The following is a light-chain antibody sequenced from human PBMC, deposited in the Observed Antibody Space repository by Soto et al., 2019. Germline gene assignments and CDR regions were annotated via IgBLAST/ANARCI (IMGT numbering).Light chain of an antibody. CDR3: QQYNNWPPIT. Sequence: EIVMTQSPATLSVSPGERATLSCRASQSVRSSLAWYQQKPGQAPRLLIYDASTRATGVPARFSGSGSGTDFTLTISSLQSEDFAVYYCQQYNNWPPITFGQGTRLESK. CDR2: DAS. J-gene: IGKJ5*01. CDR1: QSVRSS. V-gene: IGKV3-15*01.